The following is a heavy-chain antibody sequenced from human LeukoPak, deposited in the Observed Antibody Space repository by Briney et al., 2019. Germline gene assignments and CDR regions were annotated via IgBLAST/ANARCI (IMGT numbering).Heavy chain of an antibody. CDR1: GYTLTELS. CDR2: FDPEDGET. D-gene: IGHD3-3*01. V-gene: IGHV1-24*01. Sequence: VASVKVSCKVSGYTLTELSMHWVRQAPGKGLEWMGGFDPEDGETIYAQKFQGRVTMTEDTSTDTAYMELSSLRSEDTAVYYCATEVHDRFLNGHKYYFDYWGQGTLVTVSS. J-gene: IGHJ4*02. CDR3: ATEVHDRFLNGHKYYFDY.